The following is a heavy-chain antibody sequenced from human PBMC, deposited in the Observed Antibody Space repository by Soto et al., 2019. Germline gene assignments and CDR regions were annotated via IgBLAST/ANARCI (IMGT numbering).Heavy chain of an antibody. V-gene: IGHV4-39*01. D-gene: IGHD3-22*01. J-gene: IGHJ5*02. CDR3: ARQLSGGYYDSPNWFDP. Sequence: SETLSLTCTVSGGSISSSSYYWGWIRQPPGKGLEWIGSIYYSGSTYYNPSLKSRVTISVDTSKNQFSLKLSSVTAADTAVYYCARQLSGGYYDSPNWFDPWGQGTLVTVSS. CDR2: IYYSGST. CDR1: GGSISSSSYY.